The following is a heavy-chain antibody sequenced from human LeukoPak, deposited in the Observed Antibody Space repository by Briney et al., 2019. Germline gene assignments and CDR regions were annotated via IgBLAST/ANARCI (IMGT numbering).Heavy chain of an antibody. D-gene: IGHD2-15*01. V-gene: IGHV3-66*01. Sequence: GGSLRLSCAASGFTVSRNYMSWVRQAPGKGLEWVSIIYNCGATNYADSVKGRFNISRDNSKNTLYLQMNSLRAEDTAVYYCAKVLGYWGQGTLVTVSS. J-gene: IGHJ4*02. CDR3: AKVLGY. CDR2: IYNCGAT. CDR1: GFTVSRNY.